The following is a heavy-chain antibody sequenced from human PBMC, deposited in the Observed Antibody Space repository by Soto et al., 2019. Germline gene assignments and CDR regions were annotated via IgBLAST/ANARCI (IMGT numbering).Heavy chain of an antibody. CDR1: GFTFGNYA. D-gene: IGHD2-2*01. J-gene: IGHJ4*02. V-gene: IGHV3-23*01. Sequence: EVQLLDSGGGLAQPGGSLRLSCAASGFTFGNYAMNWVRQAPGKGLEWVSTVSGNGAVTYYADSVKGRFTISRDKSRSTLYLQMNNLRAEETAIYFCAKVPASRKPFDYWGQGTLVTVSS. CDR3: AKVPASRKPFDY. CDR2: VSGNGAVT.